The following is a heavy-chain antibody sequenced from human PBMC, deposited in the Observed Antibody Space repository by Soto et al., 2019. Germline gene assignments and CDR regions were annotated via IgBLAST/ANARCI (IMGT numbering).Heavy chain of an antibody. D-gene: IGHD2-15*01. CDR2: IYYSGST. Sequence: PSETLSLTCTVSGGSISSYYWSWIRQPPGKGLEWIGYIYYSGSTNYNPSLKSRVTISVDTSKNQFSLKLSSVTAADTAVYYCARVRWDVVVVAATRSRAFDIWGQGTMVTVSS. CDR3: ARVRWDVVVVAATRSRAFDI. J-gene: IGHJ3*02. V-gene: IGHV4-59*01. CDR1: GGSISSYY.